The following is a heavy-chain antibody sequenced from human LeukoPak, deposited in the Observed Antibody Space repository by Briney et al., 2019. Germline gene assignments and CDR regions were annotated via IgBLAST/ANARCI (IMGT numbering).Heavy chain of an antibody. Sequence: ASVKVSCKASGYTFTSYDINWVRQATGQGLEWMGWMNPNSGNTGYAQKFQGRVTMTRNTSISTAYMELSSLRSEDTAVYHCARGIGFGNNWYFDLWGRGTLVTVSS. CDR1: GYTFTSYD. CDR2: MNPNSGNT. V-gene: IGHV1-8*01. J-gene: IGHJ2*01. CDR3: ARGIGFGNNWYFDL. D-gene: IGHD3-10*01.